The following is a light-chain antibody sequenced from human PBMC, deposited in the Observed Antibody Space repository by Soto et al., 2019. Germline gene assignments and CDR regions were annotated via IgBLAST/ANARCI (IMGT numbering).Light chain of an antibody. V-gene: IGKV1-5*03. J-gene: IGKJ5*01. CDR1: QSISSW. CDR2: KAA. Sequence: DIQMTQSPSTLSASVGDRVTITCRASQSISSWLAWYQQKPGKAPKSLIYKAANLESGVPSRFSGSGSGTEFTLTISSLQPDDFATYYCHQYLSYPITFGQGTRLEIK. CDR3: HQYLSYPIT.